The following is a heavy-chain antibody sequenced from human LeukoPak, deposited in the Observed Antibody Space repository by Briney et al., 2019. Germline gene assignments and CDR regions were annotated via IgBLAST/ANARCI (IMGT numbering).Heavy chain of an antibody. J-gene: IGHJ4*02. CDR2: INHSGST. V-gene: IGHV4-34*01. Sequence: SETLSLTCAVYGGSFSGYYWSWIRQPPGKGLEWMGEINHSGSTNYNPSLKSRVTISVDTSKNQFSLQLSSVTAAATAVYYCARGNYGPDYWGQGTLVTVSS. CDR1: GGSFSGYY. CDR3: ARGNYGPDY. D-gene: IGHD4-17*01.